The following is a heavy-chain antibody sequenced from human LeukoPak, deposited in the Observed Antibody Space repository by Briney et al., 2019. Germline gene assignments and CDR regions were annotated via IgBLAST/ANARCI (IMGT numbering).Heavy chain of an antibody. CDR3: AREWLQLRGFDY. D-gene: IGHD5-24*01. CDR2: ISSSSSYI. Sequence: GGSLRLSCAASGFTFSSYSMNWVRQAPGKGLEWVSSISSSSSYIYYADSVKGRFTVSRDNAKNSLYLQMNSLRAEDTAVYYCAREWLQLRGFDYWGQGTLVTVSS. J-gene: IGHJ4*02. CDR1: GFTFSSYS. V-gene: IGHV3-21*01.